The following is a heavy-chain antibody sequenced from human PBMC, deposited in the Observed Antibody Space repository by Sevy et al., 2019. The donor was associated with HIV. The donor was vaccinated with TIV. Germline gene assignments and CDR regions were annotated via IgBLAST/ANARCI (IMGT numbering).Heavy chain of an antibody. CDR3: ATHRRRDGYSYGAFDI. J-gene: IGHJ3*02. V-gene: IGHV3-23*01. CDR1: GFTFSNYA. Sequence: GGSLRLSCAASGFTFSNYALSWVRQAPGKGLEWVSAVSGSGGKTYYADSVKGRFTISRDTSNNTLFLHMNSLRAEDTAVYCCATHRRRDGYSYGAFDIWGQGTMVTVSS. D-gene: IGHD4-4*01. CDR2: VSGSGGKT.